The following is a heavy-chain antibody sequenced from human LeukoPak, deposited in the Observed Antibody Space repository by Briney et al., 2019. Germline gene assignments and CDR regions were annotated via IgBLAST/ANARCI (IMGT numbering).Heavy chain of an antibody. J-gene: IGHJ5*02. CDR3: ARGRVRGGQLWFSRWFDP. CDR2: MYYSGST. Sequence: SETLSLTCTVSGGSISSYYWNWIRQSPGKGLEWIGYMYYSGSTNYKPSLKSRVTISVDTSKNQFSLKLSSVTAADTAVYYCARGRVRGGQLWFSRWFDPWGQGTLVTVSS. V-gene: IGHV4-59*12. D-gene: IGHD5-18*01. CDR1: GGSISSYY.